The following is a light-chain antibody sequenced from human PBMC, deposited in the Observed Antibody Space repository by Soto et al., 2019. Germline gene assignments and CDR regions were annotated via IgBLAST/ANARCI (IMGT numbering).Light chain of an antibody. CDR2: AAS. Sequence: DIQMTQSPSSLSASVGDRVTITCRASQGILTYLAWYQQKPGQVPELLIQAASTLQPGVPSRFSGSGSGTEFTLTINSLQPEDVATYYCQQYYSYLYTFGQGTKLEIK. V-gene: IGKV1-27*01. CDR1: QGILTY. CDR3: QQYYSYLYT. J-gene: IGKJ2*01.